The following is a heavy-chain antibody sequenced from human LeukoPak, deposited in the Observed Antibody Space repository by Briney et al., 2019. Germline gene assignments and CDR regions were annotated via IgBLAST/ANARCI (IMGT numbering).Heavy chain of an antibody. CDR2: IYHSRST. J-gene: IGHJ4*02. CDR3: AKNSGYYHPYYIDS. Sequence: SETLSLTCIVSGYSIRSGYYWDWIRQPPGKGLEWIGNIYHSRSTYYNPSLKSRVTISVDTSKNQFSLKLNSVTAADTAVYYCAKNSGYYHPYYIDSWGQGTLVTVSS. CDR1: GYSIRSGYY. V-gene: IGHV4-38-2*02. D-gene: IGHD3-22*01.